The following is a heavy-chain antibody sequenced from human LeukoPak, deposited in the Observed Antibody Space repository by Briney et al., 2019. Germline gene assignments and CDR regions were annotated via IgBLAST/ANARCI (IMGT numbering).Heavy chain of an antibody. CDR1: GFTFSSYG. J-gene: IGHJ4*02. D-gene: IGHD6-6*01. Sequence: GGSLRLSCAASGFTFSSYGMHWVRQAPGKGLEWVAVIWFDGSNEYYADSVKGRFTISRDNSKNTLYLQMNSLRAEDTAVYYCAKDKSSSSSGRGYYFDHWGQGTLVTVSS. CDR2: IWFDGSNE. CDR3: AKDKSSSSSGRGYYFDH. V-gene: IGHV3-33*06.